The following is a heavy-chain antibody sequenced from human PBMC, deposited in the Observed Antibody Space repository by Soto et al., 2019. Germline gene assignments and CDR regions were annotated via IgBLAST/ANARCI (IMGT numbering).Heavy chain of an antibody. Sequence: QVQLVESGGGVVQPGRSLRLSCAASGFTFSSYAMHWVRQAPGKGLEWVAVISYDGSNKYYADSVKGRFTISRDNAKNTLDLQMNSLRAEDTAVYYCARDLGDYRFDYWGQGTLVTVSS. CDR2: ISYDGSNK. CDR3: ARDLGDYRFDY. D-gene: IGHD4-17*01. V-gene: IGHV3-30-3*01. CDR1: GFTFSSYA. J-gene: IGHJ4*02.